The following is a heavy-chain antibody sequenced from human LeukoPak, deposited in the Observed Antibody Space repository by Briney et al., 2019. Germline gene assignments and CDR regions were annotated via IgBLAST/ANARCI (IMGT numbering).Heavy chain of an antibody. V-gene: IGHV1-18*01. CDR3: AVGGLDYGDYDWFDP. CDR2: ISAYSGDT. D-gene: IGHD4-17*01. Sequence: ASVKVSCKASGYTFTSYGISWVRQAPGQGLEWMGWISAYSGDTNYAQKFQGRATMTTDTSTSTAYMELRSLSSDDTAVYYCAVGGLDYGDYDWFDPWGQGTLVTVSS. CDR1: GYTFTSYG. J-gene: IGHJ5*02.